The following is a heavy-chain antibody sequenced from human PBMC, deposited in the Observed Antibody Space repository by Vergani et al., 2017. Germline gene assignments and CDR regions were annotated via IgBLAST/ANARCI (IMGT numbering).Heavy chain of an antibody. J-gene: IGHJ3*01. CDR2: ISDNGGTT. CDR1: GFTFRNYA. Sequence: EVQLLESGGGLAQPGGSLRLSCAASGFTFRNYAMTCVSQAPGKGLEWVSIISDNGGTTYYADSVKGRFTISRDNAKNSLYLDMSSLRAEDTAVYYCVRDVRVSRTWGQGTLVAVSS. CDR3: VRDVRVSRT. V-gene: IGHV3-23*01.